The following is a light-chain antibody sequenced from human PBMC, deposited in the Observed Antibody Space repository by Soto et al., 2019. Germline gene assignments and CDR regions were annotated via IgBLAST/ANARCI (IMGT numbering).Light chain of an antibody. CDR3: QQYNNWPSWT. J-gene: IGKJ1*01. V-gene: IGKV3-15*01. CDR1: QSVSSD. Sequence: EIVMTQSPATLSVSPGERVTLSCRASQSVSSDLAWYHHKPGQAPRLLTYGASTRATGIPARFSGSGFGTEFTLTISSLQSEDFAVYYCQQYNNWPSWTFGQGTKVEIK. CDR2: GAS.